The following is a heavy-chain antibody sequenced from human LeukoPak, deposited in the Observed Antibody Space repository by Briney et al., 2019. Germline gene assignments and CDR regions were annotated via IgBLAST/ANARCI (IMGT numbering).Heavy chain of an antibody. CDR3: ARHKDYYYSYMDV. CDR1: GGSISTSNYY. CDR2: IYYSGST. J-gene: IGHJ6*03. V-gene: IGHV4-39*01. Sequence: SETLSLTCTVSGGSISTSNYYWGWIRQPPGKGLEWIGTIYYSGSTYYNPSLTSRVTISVDTSKNQFSLKLSSVTAADTAVYYCARHKDYYYSYMDVWGKGTTVTISS.